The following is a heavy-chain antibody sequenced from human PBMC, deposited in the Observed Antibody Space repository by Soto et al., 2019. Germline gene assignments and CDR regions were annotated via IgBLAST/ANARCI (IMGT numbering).Heavy chain of an antibody. CDR1: RGSLLSFY. CDR3: ALLRPGTLCRDFHCPNWSVP. V-gene: IGHV4-59*03. D-gene: IGHD2-15*01. Sequence: PSQTLSLTCTVSRGSLLSFYWSWIRQPPGKSLKVIAYLDSGGSSVHNPSLKSRLCVSLDTTTNQVSLTRASVAAAVSAFYFCALLRPGTLCRDFHCPNWSVPGGQGT. CDR2: LDSGGSS. J-gene: IGHJ5*02.